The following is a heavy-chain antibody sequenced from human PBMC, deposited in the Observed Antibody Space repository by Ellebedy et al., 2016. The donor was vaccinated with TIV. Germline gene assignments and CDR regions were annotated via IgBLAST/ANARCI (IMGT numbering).Heavy chain of an antibody. CDR1: GFTFSDYY. V-gene: IGHV3-11*06. CDR2: ISSSSSYT. D-gene: IGHD3-10*01. Sequence: GESLKISCAASGFTFSDYYMSWNRQAPGKGLEWVSYISSSSSYTNYADSVKGRFTISRDNAKNSLYLQMNSLRAEDTAVYYCARYDYYGFSYWGQGTLVTVSS. CDR3: ARYDYYGFSY. J-gene: IGHJ4*02.